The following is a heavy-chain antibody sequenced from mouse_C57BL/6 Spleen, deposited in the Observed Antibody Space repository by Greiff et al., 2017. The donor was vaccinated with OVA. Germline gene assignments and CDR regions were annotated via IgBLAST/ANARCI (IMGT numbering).Heavy chain of an antibody. D-gene: IGHD2-3*01. J-gene: IGHJ1*03. Sequence: EVKLVESGGGLVQPGGSLKLSCAASGFTFSDYGMARVRQAPRKGPEWVAFISNLAYSIYYADTVTGRFTISRENAKNTLYLEMSSLRSEDTAMYYCARQDGPLPYWYFDVWGTGTTVTVSS. V-gene: IGHV5-15*01. CDR1: GFTFSDYG. CDR3: ARQDGPLPYWYFDV. CDR2: ISNLAYSI.